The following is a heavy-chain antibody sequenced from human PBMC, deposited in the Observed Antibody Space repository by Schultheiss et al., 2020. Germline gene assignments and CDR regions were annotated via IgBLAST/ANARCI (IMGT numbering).Heavy chain of an antibody. CDR2: VNSDGSTT. CDR1: GFTFSSYW. J-gene: IGHJ4*02. D-gene: IGHD3-22*01. Sequence: GGSLRLSCAASGFTFSSYWMHWARHAPGKGLVWVSRVNSDGSTTAYADFAKGRFTISRDNAKNTLYLQMNSLRAEDTAVYYCAFLRDYDSSGYIADYFDYWGQGTLVTVSS. V-gene: IGHV3-74*01. CDR3: AFLRDYDSSGYIADYFDY.